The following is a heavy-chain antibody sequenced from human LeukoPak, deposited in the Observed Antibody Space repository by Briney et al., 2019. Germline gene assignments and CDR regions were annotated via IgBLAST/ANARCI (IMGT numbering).Heavy chain of an antibody. Sequence: GGSLRLSCVASGFTFSHYSMNWVRQAPGKGLEWVSYISSSSTIIYYADSVKGRFTISRDNTKNSLYLQMTSLRAEDTSVYVCARDPPAWEDPIDSWGQGVLVTVSS. D-gene: IGHD1-26*01. J-gene: IGHJ5*01. CDR3: ARDPPAWEDPIDS. CDR2: ISSSSTII. V-gene: IGHV3-48*04. CDR1: GFTFSHYS.